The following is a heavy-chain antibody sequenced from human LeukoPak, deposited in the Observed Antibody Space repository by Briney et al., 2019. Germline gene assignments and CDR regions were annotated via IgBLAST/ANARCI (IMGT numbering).Heavy chain of an antibody. CDR3: ATEPALYDSSGYSDY. Sequence: ASVKVSCKVSGYTVTELSMHWVRQAPGKGLEWMGGFDPEDGETIYAQKFQGRVTMTEDTSTDTAYMELSSLRSEDTAVYYCATEPALYDSSGYSDYWGQGTLVTVSS. CDR2: FDPEDGET. CDR1: GYTVTELS. D-gene: IGHD3-22*01. V-gene: IGHV1-24*01. J-gene: IGHJ4*02.